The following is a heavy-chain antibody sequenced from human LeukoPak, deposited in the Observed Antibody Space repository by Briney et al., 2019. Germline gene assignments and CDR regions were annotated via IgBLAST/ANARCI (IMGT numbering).Heavy chain of an antibody. CDR2: ISSSGSTI. D-gene: IGHD6-6*01. CDR3: ANGPWGVAARIDY. CDR1: GFTFSDYY. Sequence: PGGSLRLSCAASGFTFSDYYMSWIRQAPGKGLEWVLYISSSGSTIYYADSVKGRFTISRDNAKNSLYLQMNSLRAGDTAVYYCANGPWGVAARIDYWGQGTLVTVSS. V-gene: IGHV3-11*01. J-gene: IGHJ4*02.